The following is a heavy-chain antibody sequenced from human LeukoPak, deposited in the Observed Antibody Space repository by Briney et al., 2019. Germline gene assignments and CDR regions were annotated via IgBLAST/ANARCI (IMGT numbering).Heavy chain of an antibody. CDR2: MNPNSGNT. J-gene: IGHJ4*02. D-gene: IGHD6-19*01. V-gene: IGHV1-8*01. CDR1: GYTFTSYD. Sequence: GASVKVSCKASGYTFTSYDINWVRQATGQGLEWMGWMNPNSGNTGYAQKFQGRVTMTRNTSISTAYMELSSLRSEDTAVYCCARAPGHVWVAGTPPFDYWGQGTLVTVSS. CDR3: ARAPGHVWVAGTPPFDY.